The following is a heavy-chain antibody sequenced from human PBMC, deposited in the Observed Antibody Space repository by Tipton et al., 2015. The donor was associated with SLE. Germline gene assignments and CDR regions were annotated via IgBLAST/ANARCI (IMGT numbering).Heavy chain of an antibody. CDR2: IYTPGST. CDR1: GGSINSDNHY. CDR3: ARYGLFGSGSRFGP. V-gene: IGHV4-61*09. J-gene: IGHJ5*02. Sequence: TLSLTCTVSGGSINSDNHYWSWTRQPAGKGLEWIGNIYTPGSTNYSPSLKSRVTISFDTSETQFSLKLASVTIADTAVYYCARYGLFGSGSRFGPWGQGTLVTVSS. D-gene: IGHD3-10*01.